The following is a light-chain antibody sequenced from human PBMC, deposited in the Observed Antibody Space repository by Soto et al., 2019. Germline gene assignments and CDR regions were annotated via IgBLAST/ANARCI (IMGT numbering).Light chain of an antibody. V-gene: IGKV3-11*01. CDR2: DAS. Sequence: EIVLTQSPATLSLSPGERATLSCRASQSVSNSLAWYQQKPGQAPRLLIYDASNRATGIPARFSGSGSGTDFTLTISSLEPEDFAVYYCQQRANWPRTFCQGTKLEIK. CDR1: QSVSNS. J-gene: IGKJ2*01. CDR3: QQRANWPRT.